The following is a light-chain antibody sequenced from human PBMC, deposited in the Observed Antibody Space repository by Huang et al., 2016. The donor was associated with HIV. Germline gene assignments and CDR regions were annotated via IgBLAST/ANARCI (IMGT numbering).Light chain of an antibody. CDR3: QQYSTSPWT. J-gene: IGKJ1*01. CDR2: GSS. V-gene: IGKV3-20*01. Sequence: EIVLTQSPDTLSLSPGERGALSCRASHNVTNDYLAWYQHKSGQAPRFLIYGSSGRATATPARFSGSGSGTDFSLTIDTVKPEDFAPYYCQQYSTSPWTFGPGTKLEIK. CDR1: HNVTNDY.